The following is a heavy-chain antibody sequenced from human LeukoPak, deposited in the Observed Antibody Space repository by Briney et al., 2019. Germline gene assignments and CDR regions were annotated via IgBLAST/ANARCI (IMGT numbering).Heavy chain of an antibody. CDR1: GFSFSSYN. J-gene: IGHJ4*02. D-gene: IGHD6-13*01. CDR2: ISGSGGST. V-gene: IGHV3-23*01. Sequence: GGSLRLSCAASGFSFSSYNMNWVRQAPGKGLEWVSAISGSGGSTFYADSVKGRFTISRDNSKNTLYLQMNSLRAEDTAVYYCAKVNSSWPVYYFDYWGQGTLVTVSS. CDR3: AKVNSSWPVYYFDY.